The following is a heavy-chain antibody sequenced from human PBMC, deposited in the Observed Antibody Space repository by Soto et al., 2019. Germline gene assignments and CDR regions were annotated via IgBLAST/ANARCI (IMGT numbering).Heavy chain of an antibody. CDR2: ISYDGSNK. V-gene: IGHV3-30-3*01. J-gene: IGHJ6*02. Sequence: GGSLRLSCAASGFTFSSYAMHWVRQAPGKGLEWVAVISYDGSNKYYADSVKGRFTISRDNSKNTLYLQMNSLRAEDTAVYYCARDFSSLSPYYYYGMDVWGQGTTVTVSS. CDR3: ARDFSSLSPYYYYGMDV. CDR1: GFTFSSYA. D-gene: IGHD6-6*01.